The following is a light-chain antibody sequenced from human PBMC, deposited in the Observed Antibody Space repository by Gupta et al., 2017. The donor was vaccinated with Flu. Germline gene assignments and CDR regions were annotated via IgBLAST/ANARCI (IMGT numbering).Light chain of an antibody. Sequence: CRASQNVGDNLAWYQQKQCQAPILLIFAAATRDTGVTARFSGSGSGIEFTLTITSRQYEDFAGSYSQQYNNWPPLSFGGGTNVDIK. CDR2: AAA. V-gene: IGKV3-15*01. CDR1: QNVGDN. CDR3: QQYNNWPPLS. J-gene: IGKJ4*01.